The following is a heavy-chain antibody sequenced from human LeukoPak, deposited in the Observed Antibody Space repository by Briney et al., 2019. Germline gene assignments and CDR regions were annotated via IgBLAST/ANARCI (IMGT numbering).Heavy chain of an antibody. D-gene: IGHD3-3*01. J-gene: IGHJ4*02. Sequence: SETLTLTCTVSGRTISSYSRSWIRQPPGKGLEWIGYIYYSGSTNYNPSLKSRLTISVDTSKNHSSLQLSSVTAADPAGYYCASSRGEFWSGSKLWGQGTLVTVSS. CDR1: GRTISSYS. CDR3: ASSRGEFWSGSKL. CDR2: IYYSGST. V-gene: IGHV4-59*08.